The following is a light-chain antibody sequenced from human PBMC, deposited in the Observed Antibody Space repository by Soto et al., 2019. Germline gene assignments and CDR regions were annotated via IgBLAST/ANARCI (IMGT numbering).Light chain of an antibody. J-gene: IGLJ1*01. CDR2: GNS. V-gene: IGLV1-40*01. CDR1: SSNIGAGYD. Sequence: QSVLTQPPSVSGAPGQRVTISCTGSSSNIGAGYDVHWYQQLPGTAPKLLIYGNSNRPSGVPDRCSGSKSGTSASLAITGLQAEDEGDYYCQSYDRSLSGSVFGTGTNLTDL. CDR3: QSYDRSLSGSV.